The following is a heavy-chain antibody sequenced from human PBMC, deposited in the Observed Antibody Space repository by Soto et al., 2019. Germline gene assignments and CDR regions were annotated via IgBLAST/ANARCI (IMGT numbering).Heavy chain of an antibody. J-gene: IGHJ6*02. CDR2: IYSGGST. CDR3: ASTLFSSSYHYDYFGLDV. CDR1: GFTVSSNY. V-gene: IGHV3-53*01. Sequence: GGSLRLSCAASGFTVSSNYMSWVRQAPGKWLEWVSVIYSGGSTYYADSVKGRFTISRDNSKNTLYLQMNSLRAEDTAVYYCASTLFSSSYHYDYFGLDVSGQGTTVPVSS. D-gene: IGHD6-6*01.